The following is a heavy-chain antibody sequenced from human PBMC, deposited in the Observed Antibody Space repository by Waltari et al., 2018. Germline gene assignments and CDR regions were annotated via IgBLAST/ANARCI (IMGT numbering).Heavy chain of an antibody. CDR2: IRGSGDNT. CDR3: AKDRYCNYISCYGGWVY. D-gene: IGHD2-2*01. CDR1: GFPFSSYP. J-gene: IGHJ4*02. Sequence: EVQLVESGGGLVQPGGSLRLSCAASGFPFSSYPMRCVRPAPGKGLEWVSVIRGSGDNTYYADSVKGRFTISRDNSKNTLYLQMNSLRADDTATYYCAKDRYCNYISCYGGWVYWGQGNLVTVSS. V-gene: IGHV3-23*04.